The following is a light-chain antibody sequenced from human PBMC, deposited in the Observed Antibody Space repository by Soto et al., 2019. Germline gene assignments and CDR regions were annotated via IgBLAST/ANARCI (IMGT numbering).Light chain of an antibody. CDR1: QSISTY. CDR3: QQSYSTPPT. Sequence: DIQMTQSPSSLSASVGDRVTITCRASQSISTYLNWYQYKPGKAPKVLIYAASSLQSGVPSRFSGSGSGTEFTLTISSLQPEDFATYYCQQSYSTPPTFGQGTKVDIK. V-gene: IGKV1-39*01. J-gene: IGKJ1*01. CDR2: AAS.